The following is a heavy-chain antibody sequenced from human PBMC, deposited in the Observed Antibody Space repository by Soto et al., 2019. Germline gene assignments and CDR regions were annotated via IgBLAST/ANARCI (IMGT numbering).Heavy chain of an antibody. Sequence: SETLSLTCTVSGGSINTFYWSWVRQPAGKGLEWIGRIFSSGSTSFNPSLESRVTISVDTSKNQFSLRLSSVTAADTAVFYCARAHRLSGYFDYGMDVWGQGTTVTVSS. CDR3: ARAHRLSGYFDYGMDV. CDR2: IFSSGST. J-gene: IGHJ6*02. CDR1: GGSINTFY. V-gene: IGHV4-4*07.